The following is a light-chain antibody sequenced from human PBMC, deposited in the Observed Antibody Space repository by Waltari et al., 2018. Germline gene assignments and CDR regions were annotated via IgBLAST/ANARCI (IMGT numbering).Light chain of an antibody. CDR2: DVT. CDR3: CSYAGTWV. Sequence: QSALTQPRSVSGSPGQSVTLSRTGTGSDVGDYNYVSWYQQHPGNAPKLVIYDVTQRPSGVPDRFSGSRSGNAASLTISGLQAEDEADYYCCSYAGTWVFGGGTKLTVL. J-gene: IGLJ3*02. V-gene: IGLV2-11*01. CDR1: GSDVGDYNY.